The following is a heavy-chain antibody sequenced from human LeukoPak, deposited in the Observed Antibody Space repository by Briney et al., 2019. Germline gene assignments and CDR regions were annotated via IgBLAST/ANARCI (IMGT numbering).Heavy chain of an antibody. D-gene: IGHD3-22*01. CDR2: INHSGST. CDR1: GGSFSGYY. V-gene: IGHV4-34*01. CDR3: ARGRYYDSRGPSFDY. Sequence: SETLSLTCAVYGGSFSGYYWSWIRQPPGKGPEWIGEINHSGSTNYNPSLKSRVTISVDTSKNQFSLKLSSVTAADTAVYYCARGRYYDSRGPSFDYWGQGTLVTVSS. J-gene: IGHJ4*02.